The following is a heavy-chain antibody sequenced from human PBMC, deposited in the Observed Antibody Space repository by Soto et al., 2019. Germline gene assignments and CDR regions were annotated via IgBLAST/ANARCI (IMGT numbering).Heavy chain of an antibody. V-gene: IGHV4-30-4*08. CDR2: MYNGGST. CDR1: GVTFSSFGFN. CDR3: AKAPVGLVTISYFDY. Sequence: PAETLSLTCTVSGVTFSSFGFNWACLGRRPGKGVEGIGYMYNGGSTYYRPSRESRMHMSLDATRNHYYLRLTSVTAADTDVYFCAKAPVGLVTISYFDYWGKGKLVTASS. J-gene: IGHJ4*02. D-gene: IGHD6-25*01.